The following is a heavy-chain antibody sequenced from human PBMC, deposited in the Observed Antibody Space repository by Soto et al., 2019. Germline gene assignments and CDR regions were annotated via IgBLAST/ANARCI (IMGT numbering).Heavy chain of an antibody. CDR1: GFTFSSYE. Sequence: GGSLRLSCAASGFTFSSYEMNWVRQAPGKGLEWVSYISSSGSTIYYADSVKGRFTISRDNAKNALYLQMNSLRAEDTAVYYCARELGTSGYSYGYYYGMDVWGQGTTVTVSS. J-gene: IGHJ6*02. CDR3: ARELGTSGYSYGYYYGMDV. V-gene: IGHV3-48*03. CDR2: ISSSGSTI. D-gene: IGHD5-18*01.